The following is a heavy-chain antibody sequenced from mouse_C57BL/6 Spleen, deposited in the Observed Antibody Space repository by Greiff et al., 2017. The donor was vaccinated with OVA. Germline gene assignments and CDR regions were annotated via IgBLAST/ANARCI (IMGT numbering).Heavy chain of an antibody. D-gene: IGHD1-1*01. CDR1: GYTFTSYW. CDR2: IDPSDSET. J-gene: IGHJ3*01. Sequence: QVQLQQPGAELVRPGSSVKLSCKASGYTFTSYWMHWVKQRPIQGLEWIGNIDPSDSETHYNQQFKDKATLTVDKSSSTAYMQLSSLTSEDSAVYYYAREDYGSSSFAYWGQGTLVTVSA. V-gene: IGHV1-52*01. CDR3: AREDYGSSSFAY.